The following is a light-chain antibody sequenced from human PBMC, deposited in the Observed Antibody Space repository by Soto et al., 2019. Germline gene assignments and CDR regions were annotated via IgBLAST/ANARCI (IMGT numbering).Light chain of an antibody. CDR3: QQYDNWPLT. Sequence: EILIPQSPANLSVSSGERATLSWRASQSVSSNLAWYQQTHGQAPRLRIYGASTRDTGIPARFSGSGSWTECTLPISSLQSEDVEVYYCQQYDNWPLTFGGGTKVDIK. CDR1: QSVSSN. CDR2: GAS. J-gene: IGKJ4*01. V-gene: IGKV3-15*01.